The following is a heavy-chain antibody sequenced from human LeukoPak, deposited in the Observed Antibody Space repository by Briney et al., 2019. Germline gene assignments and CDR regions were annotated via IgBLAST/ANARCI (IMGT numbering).Heavy chain of an antibody. CDR3: VRRSPLGGYEGSFDY. CDR1: GFTFSSYS. J-gene: IGHJ4*02. D-gene: IGHD5-12*01. Sequence: GGSLRLSCAASGFTFSSYSMNWVRQAPGKGLEWVSYISSSNTTIYYADSVKGRFTISRDNAKNLLYLQMNSLRAEDTALYYCVRRSPLGGYEGSFDYWGQGILVTVSS. V-gene: IGHV3-48*04. CDR2: ISSSNTTI.